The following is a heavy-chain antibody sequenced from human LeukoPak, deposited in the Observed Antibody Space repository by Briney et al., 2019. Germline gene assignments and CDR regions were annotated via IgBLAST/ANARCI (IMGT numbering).Heavy chain of an antibody. CDR3: ARGNYDILTGYHRRDFDY. Sequence: PGGSLRLSCAASGFTFSSYSMNWVCQAPGKGLEWVSSISSSSSYIYYADSVKGRFTISRDNAKNSLYLQMNSLRAEDTAVYYCARGNYDILTGYHRRDFDYWGQGTLVTVSS. V-gene: IGHV3-21*01. J-gene: IGHJ4*02. D-gene: IGHD3-9*01. CDR2: ISSSSSYI. CDR1: GFTFSSYS.